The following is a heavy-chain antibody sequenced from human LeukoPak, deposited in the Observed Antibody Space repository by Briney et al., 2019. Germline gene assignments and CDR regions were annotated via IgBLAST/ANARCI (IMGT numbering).Heavy chain of an antibody. V-gene: IGHV3-23*01. Sequence: PGGSLRLSCAASGFTFSSYAMSWVRQAPGKGLEWVSAISGSGGSTYYADSVKGRFTISRDNAKNSLYLQMNSLRAEDTAVYYCARDFGIAVADDYFDYWGQGTLVAVSS. CDR2: ISGSGGST. CDR1: GFTFSSYA. D-gene: IGHD6-19*01. J-gene: IGHJ4*02. CDR3: ARDFGIAVADDYFDY.